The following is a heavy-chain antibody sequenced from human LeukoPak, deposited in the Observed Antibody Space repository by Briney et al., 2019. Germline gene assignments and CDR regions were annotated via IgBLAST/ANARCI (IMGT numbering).Heavy chain of an antibody. D-gene: IGHD3-10*01. J-gene: IGHJ6*02. CDR1: GFTFSSYW. Sequence: GGSLRLSCTISGFTFSSYWMHWVRQAPAKGLEWVAVISYDGSNKYYADSVKGRFTISRDKSKNTVSLEMNSLTVEDTALYYCAKGYGLGSYYYYGMDVWGQGTTATVSS. CDR3: AKGYGLGSYYYYGMDV. V-gene: IGHV3-30*18. CDR2: ISYDGSNK.